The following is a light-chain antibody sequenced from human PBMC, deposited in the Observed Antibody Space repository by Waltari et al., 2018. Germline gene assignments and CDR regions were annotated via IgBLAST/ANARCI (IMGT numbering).Light chain of an antibody. J-gene: IGKJ1*01. CDR3: QNHERLPAT. CDR1: QSVSTF. V-gene: IGKV3-20*01. Sequence: EVVLTQFPGTLSLSPGQRAPLSCRASQSVSTFLAWYQQKAGQAPRLLIYGAPSRATGIPDRFSGSGSGTDFSLTISRLEPEDFAVYYCQNHERLPATFGQGTKVEIK. CDR2: GAP.